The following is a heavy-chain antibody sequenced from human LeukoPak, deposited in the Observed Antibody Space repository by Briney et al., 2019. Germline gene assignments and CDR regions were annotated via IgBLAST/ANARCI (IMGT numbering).Heavy chain of an antibody. CDR2: IYYSGST. CDR3: ARVRDMITFGGVIAKTFDY. Sequence: SETLSLTCTVSGGSISSYYWSWIRQPPGKGLEWIGYIYYSGSTNYNPSLKSRVTISVDTSKNQFSLKLSSVTAADTAVYYCARVRDMITFGGVIAKTFDYWGQGTLVTVSS. V-gene: IGHV4-59*01. CDR1: GGSISSYY. J-gene: IGHJ4*02. D-gene: IGHD3-16*02.